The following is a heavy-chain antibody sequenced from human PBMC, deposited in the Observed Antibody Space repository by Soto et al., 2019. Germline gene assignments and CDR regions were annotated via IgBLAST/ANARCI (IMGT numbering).Heavy chain of an antibody. J-gene: IGHJ6*02. D-gene: IGHD3-10*01. Sequence: QVQLVESGGGVVQPGRSLRLSCAASGFTFSSYGMHWVRQAPGKGLEWVAVISYDGSNKYYADSVKGRFTISRDNSKNTMYLQMNSLRAEDTAVYYCAKDRFYGLLDDYYGMDVWGQGTTVTVSS. V-gene: IGHV3-30*18. CDR1: GFTFSSYG. CDR2: ISYDGSNK. CDR3: AKDRFYGLLDDYYGMDV.